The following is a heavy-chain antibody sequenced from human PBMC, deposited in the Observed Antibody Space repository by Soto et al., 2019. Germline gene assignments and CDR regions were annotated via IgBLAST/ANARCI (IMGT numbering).Heavy chain of an antibody. Sequence: SVKVSCKASGGTFSSYAISWVRQAPGQGLEWMGGIIPIFGTANYAQKFQGRVTITADESTSTAYMELSSLRSEDTAVYYCASLGGHLGSPTQNYFDYWGQGTLVTVSS. CDR2: IIPIFGTA. J-gene: IGHJ4*02. D-gene: IGHD3-10*01. V-gene: IGHV1-69*13. CDR1: GGTFSSYA. CDR3: ASLGGHLGSPTQNYFDY.